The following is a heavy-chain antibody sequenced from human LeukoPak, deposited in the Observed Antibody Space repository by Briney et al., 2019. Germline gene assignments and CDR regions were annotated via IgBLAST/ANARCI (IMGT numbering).Heavy chain of an antibody. D-gene: IGHD5-24*01. CDR2: IYTSGST. Sequence: SETLSLTCTVSGGSISNGSYYWSWIRQPAGKGLEWIGRIYTSGSTNYNPSLKSRVTISVDTSKNQSSLKLSSVTAADTAVYYCAADGYNFFDYWGQGTLVTVSS. CDR3: AADGYNFFDY. V-gene: IGHV4-61*02. CDR1: GGSISNGSYY. J-gene: IGHJ4*02.